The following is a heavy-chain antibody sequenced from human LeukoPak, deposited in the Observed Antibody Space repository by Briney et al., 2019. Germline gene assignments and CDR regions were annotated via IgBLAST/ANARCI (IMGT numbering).Heavy chain of an antibody. CDR3: AKRRYGDYGDFDY. Sequence: GGSLRLSCAASGFTLSAYAMSWVRQAPGKGLEWVSTISGSGGSTYYADSVKGRFSVSRDNSKNTVYLQMNSLRAEDTVVYYCAKRRYGDYGDFDYWGQGTLVTVSS. CDR1: GFTLSAYA. V-gene: IGHV3-23*01. D-gene: IGHD4-17*01. CDR2: ISGSGGST. J-gene: IGHJ4*02.